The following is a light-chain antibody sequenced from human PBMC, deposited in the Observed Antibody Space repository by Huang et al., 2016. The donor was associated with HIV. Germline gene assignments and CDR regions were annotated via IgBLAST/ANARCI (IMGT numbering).Light chain of an antibody. Sequence: EIVMTQSPATLSVSPGERATLSCRASQSVGSHLAWDQQRRGPAPRLIIYAASTRATGITARFSGSGSGTEFTLTVSSLQSEDFAVYYCQQHNSWPRTFGQGTRV. CDR1: QSVGSH. J-gene: IGKJ1*01. V-gene: IGKV3-15*01. CDR2: AAS. CDR3: QQHNSWPRT.